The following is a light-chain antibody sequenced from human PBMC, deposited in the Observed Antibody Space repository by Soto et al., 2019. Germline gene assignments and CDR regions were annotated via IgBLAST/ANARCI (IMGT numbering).Light chain of an antibody. V-gene: IGLV2-14*01. CDR2: DVN. J-gene: IGLJ2*01. CDR1: SSDVGGYNY. CDR3: CLYTSSNTVL. Sequence: QSALTQPASGSGSPGQSITISCTGTSSDVGGYNYVSWYQQHPGKAPKLMIYDVNNRPSGVSNRFSGSKSDNTASLTISGLQAEDEADYYCCLYTSSNTVLFGGGTKVTVL.